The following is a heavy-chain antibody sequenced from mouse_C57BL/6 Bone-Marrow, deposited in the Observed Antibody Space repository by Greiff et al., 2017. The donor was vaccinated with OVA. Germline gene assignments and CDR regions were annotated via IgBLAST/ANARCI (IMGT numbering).Heavy chain of an antibody. CDR2: IYWDDDK. J-gene: IGHJ1*03. CDR3: ARIPIYYYGSSYGYWYFDV. Sequence: QVTLKVSGPGILQSSQTLSLTCSFSGFSLSTSGMGVSWIRQPSGKGLEWLAHIYWDDDKRYNPSLKSRLTISKDTSRNQVFLKITSVDTADTATYYCARIPIYYYGSSYGYWYFDVWGTGTTVTVSS. CDR1: GFSLSTSGMG. D-gene: IGHD1-1*01. V-gene: IGHV8-12*01.